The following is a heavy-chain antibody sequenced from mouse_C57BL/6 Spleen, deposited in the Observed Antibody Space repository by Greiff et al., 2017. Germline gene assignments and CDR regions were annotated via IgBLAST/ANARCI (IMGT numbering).Heavy chain of an antibody. D-gene: IGHD2-3*01. CDR1: GYSFTDYN. V-gene: IGHV1-39*01. J-gene: IGHJ1*03. CDR3: ARRDGYPIWYFDV. CDR2: INPNYGTT. Sequence: EVKLQQSGPELVKPGASVKISCKASGYSFTDYNMNWVKQSNGKSLEWIGVINPNYGTTSYNQKFKGKATLTVDQSSSTAYMQPNSLTSEDSAVYYCARRDGYPIWYFDVWGTGTTVTVSS.